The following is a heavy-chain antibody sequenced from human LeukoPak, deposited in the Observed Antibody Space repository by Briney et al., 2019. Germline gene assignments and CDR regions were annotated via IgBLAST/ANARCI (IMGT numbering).Heavy chain of an antibody. Sequence: PTETLSLTCTVVSGGSISSSSYYWGWIRQPPGKGLEWIGSFYYSESTYYNPSLKSRVTISTDTSKNQFSLKLSSVTAADTAVYYCARLWRAAIDYGGQGILLTVSS. CDR2: FYYSEST. D-gene: IGHD1-1*01. J-gene: IGHJ4*02. CDR3: ARLWRAAIDY. CDR1: GGSISSSSYY. V-gene: IGHV4-39*01.